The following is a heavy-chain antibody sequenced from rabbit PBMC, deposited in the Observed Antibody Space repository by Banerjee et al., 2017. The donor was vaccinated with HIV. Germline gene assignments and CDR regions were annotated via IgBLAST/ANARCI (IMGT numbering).Heavy chain of an antibody. CDR2: IAGSSSGFT. J-gene: IGHJ4*01. CDR1: GFSFSSSDY. Sequence: QSLEESGGGLVQPEGSLALTCKASGFSFSSSDYICWVRQAPGKGLEWISCIAGSSSGFTYSATWAKGRFTMSRTSSTTVTLQMTSLTAADTATYFCARDLVAVIGWNFNLWGPSTLVTVS. V-gene: IGHV1S40*01. D-gene: IGHD1-1*01. CDR3: ARDLVAVIGWNFNL.